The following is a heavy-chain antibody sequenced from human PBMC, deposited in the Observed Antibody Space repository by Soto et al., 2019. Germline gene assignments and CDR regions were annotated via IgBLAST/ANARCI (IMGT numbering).Heavy chain of an antibody. CDR2: IIPIFGTA. CDR3: ASKPYYYDSSGYPTNYYYYYGMDV. D-gene: IGHD3-22*01. Sequence: ASVKVSCKASGGTFSSYAISWVRQAPGQGLEWMGGIIPIFGTANYAQKFQGRVTITADESTSTAYMELSSLRSEDTAVYYCASKPYYYDSSGYPTNYYYYYGMDVWGQGTTVTVSS. CDR1: GGTFSSYA. J-gene: IGHJ6*02. V-gene: IGHV1-69*13.